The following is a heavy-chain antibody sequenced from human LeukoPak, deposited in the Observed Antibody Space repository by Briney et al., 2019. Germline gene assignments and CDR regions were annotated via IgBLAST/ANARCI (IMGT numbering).Heavy chain of an antibody. CDR1: GGSIISSNYY. J-gene: IGHJ6*02. Sequence: PSETLSLTCTVSGGSIISSNYYWGWIRQPPGKGLEWIGSFYYSGSTYYNPSLKSRVTISVDTSKNQFFLRLSSVTAADTAFYYCATQLSTVLYPMDAWGQGTTVTVSS. CDR2: FYYSGST. CDR3: ATQLSTVLYPMDA. V-gene: IGHV4-39*01. D-gene: IGHD4-11*01.